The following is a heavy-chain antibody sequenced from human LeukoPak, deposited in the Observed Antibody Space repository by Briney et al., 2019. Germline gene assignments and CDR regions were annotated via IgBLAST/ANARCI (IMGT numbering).Heavy chain of an antibody. J-gene: IGHJ5*02. CDR3: ARERGATGHNWFDP. Sequence: GGSLRLSCAASGFTFSSYSMNWVRQAPGKGLEWVAVIWYDGSNKYYADSVKGRFTISRDNSKNTLYLQMNSLRAEDTAVYYCARERGATGHNWFDPWGQGTLVTVSS. V-gene: IGHV3-33*08. CDR2: IWYDGSNK. CDR1: GFTFSSYS.